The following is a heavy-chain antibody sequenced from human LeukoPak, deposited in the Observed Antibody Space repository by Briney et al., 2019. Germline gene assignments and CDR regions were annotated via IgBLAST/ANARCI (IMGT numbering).Heavy chain of an antibody. V-gene: IGHV3-23*01. D-gene: IGHD1-26*01. J-gene: IGHJ4*02. Sequence: GGSLRLSCAASGFTFSSYAMSWVRQAPGKGLEWVSAISGSGGSTYYADSVKGRFTISRDNSKNTLYLQMNSLRAEDTAVYYCARASYSGSSHEGVFDYWGQGTLVTVSS. CDR3: ARASYSGSSHEGVFDY. CDR1: GFTFSSYA. CDR2: ISGSGGST.